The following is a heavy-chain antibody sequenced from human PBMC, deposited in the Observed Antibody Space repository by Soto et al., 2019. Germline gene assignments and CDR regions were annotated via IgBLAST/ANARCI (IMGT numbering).Heavy chain of an antibody. V-gene: IGHV1-8*01. J-gene: IGHJ5*02. D-gene: IGHD2-2*01. CDR2: MNPSSANT. CDR1: GYTFTSYD. CDR3: ARVDATPSPNWFDP. Sequence: ASVKVSCKASGYTFTSYDINWVRQAAGQGLEWMGWMNPSSANTGYAQKFQGRVTMTRDTSMSTAYMELTNLRSEDTAMYYCARVDATPSPNWFDPWGQGTLVTVSS.